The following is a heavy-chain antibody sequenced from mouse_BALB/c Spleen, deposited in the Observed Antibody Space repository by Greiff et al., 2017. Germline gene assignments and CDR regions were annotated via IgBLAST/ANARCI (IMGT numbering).Heavy chain of an antibody. Sequence: EVKLQESGPGLVKPSQSLSLTCTVTGYSITSDYAWNWIRQFPGNKLEWMGYISYSGSTSYNPSLKSRISITRDTSKNQFFLQLNSVTTEDTATYYCARWGALYAMDYWGQGTSVTVSS. CDR1: GYSITSDYA. CDR2: ISYSGST. J-gene: IGHJ4*01. V-gene: IGHV3-2*02. CDR3: ARWGALYAMDY.